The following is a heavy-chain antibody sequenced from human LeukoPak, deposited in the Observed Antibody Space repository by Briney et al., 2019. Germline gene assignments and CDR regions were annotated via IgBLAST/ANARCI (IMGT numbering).Heavy chain of an antibody. J-gene: IGHJ5*01. CDR1: GGSINDYY. CDR3: ARQPGSFYEVGASDS. CDR2: IYYTGKT. D-gene: IGHD1-26*01. V-gene: IGHV4-59*08. Sequence: PSETLSLTCIVSGGSINDYYWSWIRQSPEKGLECLAYIYYTGKTNYNPSLESRLTVSVDTSKSQVFLKLRSVTAADTAVYYCARQPGSFYEVGASDSWGQGTLVTVSS.